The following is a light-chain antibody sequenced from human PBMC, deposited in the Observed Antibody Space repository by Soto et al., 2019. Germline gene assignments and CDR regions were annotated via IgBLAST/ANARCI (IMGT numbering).Light chain of an antibody. CDR3: MQTLQTPT. CDR1: QNLLHSNGYIY. Sequence: IAMTQSPLSLPVTPGEPSSISCRFSQNLLHSNGYIYLDWYLKKPGPSPQLLIYVGSNRASGVPDRFSGSGSGTDFTLQISRVEAEDVGIYYCMQTLQTPTFGQGTKVDI. J-gene: IGKJ1*01. V-gene: IGKV2-28*01. CDR2: VGS.